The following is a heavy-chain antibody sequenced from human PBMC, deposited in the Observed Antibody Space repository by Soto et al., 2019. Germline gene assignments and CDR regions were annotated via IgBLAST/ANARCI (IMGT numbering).Heavy chain of an antibody. Sequence: QVHLVESGGGVVQPGRSLRLSCAASGFNFSDSAMHWVRQAPGKGLEWVAISSYDGSIKYYVDSVKGRFTVSRDNSKNTLFLQMSSLRAEDTAVYYCAKPGNSGSYFSPFECWGQGKLVTVSS. D-gene: IGHD1-26*01. CDR2: SSYDGSIK. V-gene: IGHV3-30*18. CDR3: AKPGNSGSYFSPFEC. CDR1: GFNFSDSA. J-gene: IGHJ4*02.